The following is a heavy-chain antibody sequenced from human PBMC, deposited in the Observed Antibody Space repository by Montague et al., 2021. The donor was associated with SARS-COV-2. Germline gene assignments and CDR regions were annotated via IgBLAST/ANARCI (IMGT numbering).Heavy chain of an antibody. Sequence: SETLSLTCTVFGRSFSEYYWTWIRQSPGKGLEWIGEFNYTGSTNYNPSLKSRVTISVDTSKKHFSLKLTSMTAADTAIYYCARGLLRYFFDWGQGTTVTVSS. J-gene: IGHJ6*02. CDR1: GRSFSEYY. CDR2: FNYTGST. D-gene: IGHD3-9*01. CDR3: ARGLLRYFFD. V-gene: IGHV4-34*01.